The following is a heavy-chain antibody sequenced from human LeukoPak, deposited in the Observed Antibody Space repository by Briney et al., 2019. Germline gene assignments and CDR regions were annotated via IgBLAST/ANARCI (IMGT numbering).Heavy chain of an antibody. CDR1: GCTFSDCD. V-gene: IGHV3-21*01. CDR3: GRAFPPLRTAAAGDY. Sequence: PGGSLRLSCTASGCTFSDCDMNWFRQAPGKGLEWVSSISYRTSHIYYADSVKGRFTISRDNAKNSLYLQMDSLRAEDTAVYFCGRAFPPLRTAAAGDYWGQGTLVTVSS. D-gene: IGHD6-13*01. J-gene: IGHJ4*02. CDR2: ISYRTSHI.